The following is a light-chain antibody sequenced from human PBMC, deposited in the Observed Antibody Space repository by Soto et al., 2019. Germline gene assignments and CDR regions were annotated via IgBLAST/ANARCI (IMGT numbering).Light chain of an antibody. J-gene: IGLJ2*01. CDR1: SSNIGSYT. V-gene: IGLV1-44*01. CDR3: AAWDDSLNGVA. CDR2: RNN. Sequence: QAVVTQPPSASETPGQRVTISCSGSSSNIGSYTVNWYQQLPGTAPKLLIYRNNQRPSGVPDRISGSKSGTSASLAISGLQSEDEADYYCAAWDDSLNGVAFGGGTKLTVL.